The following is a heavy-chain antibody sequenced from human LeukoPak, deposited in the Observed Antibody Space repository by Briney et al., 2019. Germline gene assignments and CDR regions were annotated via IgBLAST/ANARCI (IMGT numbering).Heavy chain of an antibody. V-gene: IGHV3-23*01. Sequence: PGGSLRLSCAASGFTFRRYAMSWVRQAPGKGLEWVSAISGSGGSTYYADSVKGRFTISRDNSKDTLYLQMNSLRAEDTAVYYCASHHYYDSSGLDDYFDYWGQGTLVTVSS. J-gene: IGHJ4*02. D-gene: IGHD3-22*01. CDR1: GFTFRRYA. CDR2: ISGSGGST. CDR3: ASHHYYDSSGLDDYFDY.